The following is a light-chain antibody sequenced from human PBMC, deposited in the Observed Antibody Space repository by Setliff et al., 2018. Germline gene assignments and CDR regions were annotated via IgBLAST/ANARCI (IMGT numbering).Light chain of an antibody. CDR2: EVS. CDR1: SSDVGYYNY. CDR3: SSYTSSSTRV. J-gene: IGLJ1*01. V-gene: IGLV2-14*01. Sequence: QSVLTQPASVSGSPGQSITISCTGTSSDVGYYNYVSWYQQHPGIAPKLMIYEVSNRPSGVSNRFSGSKSGNTASLTISGLQAEDEADYYCSSYTSSSTRVFGTGTKVTVL.